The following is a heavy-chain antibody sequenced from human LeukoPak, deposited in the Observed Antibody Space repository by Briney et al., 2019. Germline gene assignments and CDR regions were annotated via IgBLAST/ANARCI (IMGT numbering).Heavy chain of an antibody. V-gene: IGHV7-4-1*02. D-gene: IGHD3-10*01. CDR3: ARKGASYGSGSQSYGMDV. CDR2: INTNTGNP. J-gene: IGHJ6*02. CDR1: GYTFTNYA. Sequence: ASVKVSCTASGYTFTNYAMNWVRQAPGQGLEWMGWINTNTGNPTYAQGFTGRFVFSLDTSVSTACLQISSLKAEDTAVYYCARKGASYGSGSQSYGMDVWGQGTTVTVSS.